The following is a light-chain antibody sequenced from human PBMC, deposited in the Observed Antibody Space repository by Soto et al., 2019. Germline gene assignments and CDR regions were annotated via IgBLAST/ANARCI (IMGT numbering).Light chain of an antibody. CDR2: EVS. V-gene: IGLV2-18*02. J-gene: IGLJ1*01. CDR1: SSDVGSYNR. CDR3: SSYTSSSTPSYV. Sequence: QSALTQPPSVSGSPGQSVTISCTGTSSDVGSYNRVSWYQQPPGTAPKLMIYEVSNQPSGVPDRFSGSKSGNTASLTISGLQAEDEADYYCSSYTSSSTPSYVFGTGTKLTVL.